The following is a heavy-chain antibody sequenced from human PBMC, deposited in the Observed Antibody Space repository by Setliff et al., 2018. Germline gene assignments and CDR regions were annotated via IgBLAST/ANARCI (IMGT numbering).Heavy chain of an antibody. V-gene: IGHV1-69*06. CDR3: ARDPWQWLTTFTSAEYFQH. D-gene: IGHD6-19*01. Sequence: SVKVSCKASGGTFSSYAISWVRQAPGQGLEWMGRIISIFGTANYAQKFQGRVTITADKSTSTAYMELSSLRSEDTAVYYCARDPWQWLTTFTSAEYFQHWGQGTLVTVSS. CDR2: IISIFGTA. J-gene: IGHJ1*01. CDR1: GGTFSSYA.